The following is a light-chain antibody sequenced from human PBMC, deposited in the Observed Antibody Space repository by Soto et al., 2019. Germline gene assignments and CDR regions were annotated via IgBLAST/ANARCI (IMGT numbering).Light chain of an antibody. CDR2: GAS. Sequence: GVTKSPSTLPGKHGARATLSCRASQSVSSSLSWYQQKPGQAPRILIYGASTTATGIAARFSGSGSGTEFTLTISSLQSEDFAVYYCQQYNNRYLVTFGQGTNVAIK. J-gene: IGKJ1*01. CDR3: QQYNNRYLVT. CDR1: QSVSSS. V-gene: IGKV3-15*01.